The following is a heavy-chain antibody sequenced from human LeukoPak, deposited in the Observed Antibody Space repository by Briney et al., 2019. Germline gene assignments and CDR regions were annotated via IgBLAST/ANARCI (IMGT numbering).Heavy chain of an antibody. J-gene: IGHJ6*02. V-gene: IGHV1-46*01. Sequence: GASVKVSCKASGYTFTSYYMHWVRQAPGQGLEWMGIFNPSGGSTSYAQKFQGRVTMTRDTSTSTVYMELSSLRSEDTAVYYCARDLFGRDPYYDFWSGYYYYYYGMDVWGQGTTVTVSS. CDR3: ARDLFGRDPYYDFWSGYYYYYYGMDV. CDR1: GYTFTSYY. D-gene: IGHD3-3*01. CDR2: FNPSGGST.